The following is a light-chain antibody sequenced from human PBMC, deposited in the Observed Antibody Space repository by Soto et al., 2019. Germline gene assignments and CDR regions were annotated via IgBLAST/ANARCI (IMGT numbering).Light chain of an antibody. CDR3: QQYNGDSYT. CDR1: QSISWW. Sequence: GDRVTITCRASQSISWWLAWYQQKPGKGPKLLIYDASSLQSGVPSRFSGSGSGTEFTLTTSSLQPDDSATYYCQQYNGDSYTCAQGTKVDIK. J-gene: IGKJ2*01. V-gene: IGKV1-5*01. CDR2: DAS.